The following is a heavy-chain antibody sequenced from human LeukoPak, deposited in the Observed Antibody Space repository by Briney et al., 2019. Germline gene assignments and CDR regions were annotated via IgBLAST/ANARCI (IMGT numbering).Heavy chain of an antibody. D-gene: IGHD6-6*01. CDR2: ISGSGGST. CDR1: GFTFSDYY. Sequence: PGGSLRLSCAASGFTFSDYYMSWVRQAPGKGLEWVSAISGSGGSTYYADSVKGRFTISRDNSKNTLYLQMNSLRAEDTAVYYCAKDRDPSIAARTYFDYWGQGTLVTVSS. V-gene: IGHV3-23*01. J-gene: IGHJ4*02. CDR3: AKDRDPSIAARTYFDY.